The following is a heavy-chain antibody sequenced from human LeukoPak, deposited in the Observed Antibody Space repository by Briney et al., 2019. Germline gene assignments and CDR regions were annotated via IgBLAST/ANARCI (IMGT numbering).Heavy chain of an antibody. Sequence: SVKVSCKASGGTFSSYAISWVRQAPGQGLEWMGRIIPILGIANYAQKFQGRVTITADKSTSTAYMELSSLRSEDTAVYYCAHGKYDSSGYYLNYWGQGTLVTVSS. CDR3: AHGKYDSSGYYLNY. J-gene: IGHJ4*02. V-gene: IGHV1-69*04. CDR1: GGTFSSYA. D-gene: IGHD3-22*01. CDR2: IIPILGIA.